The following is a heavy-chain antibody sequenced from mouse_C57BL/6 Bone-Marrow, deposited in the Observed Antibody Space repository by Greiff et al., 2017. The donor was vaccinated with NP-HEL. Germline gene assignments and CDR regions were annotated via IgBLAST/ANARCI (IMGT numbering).Heavy chain of an antibody. J-gene: IGHJ1*03. CDR1: GYTFTDYY. V-gene: IGHV1-19*01. CDR2: INPYNGGT. CDR3: ERKGYDGYCESVWYFDV. D-gene: IGHD2-3*01. Sequence: EVKLMESGPVLVKPGASVKMSCKASGYTFTDYYMNWVKQSHGKSLEWIGVINPYNGGTSYNQKFKGKATLTVDKSSSTAYMELNSRTSEESSVYYYERKGYDGYCESVWYFDVWGTGTTVTVSS.